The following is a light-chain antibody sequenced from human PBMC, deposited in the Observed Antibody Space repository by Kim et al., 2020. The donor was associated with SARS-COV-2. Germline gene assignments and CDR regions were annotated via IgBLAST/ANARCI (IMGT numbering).Light chain of an antibody. V-gene: IGKV3-11*01. CDR2: DAS. CDR1: QSVSSY. CDR3: QQRSSWPLT. J-gene: IGKJ4*01. Sequence: LSPGERATLSCRASQSVSSYLAWYQQRSGQAPRVLIYDASNRATGIPARFSGSGSGTDFTLTISSLQPEDFAVYYCQQRSSWPLTFGGGTKVDIK.